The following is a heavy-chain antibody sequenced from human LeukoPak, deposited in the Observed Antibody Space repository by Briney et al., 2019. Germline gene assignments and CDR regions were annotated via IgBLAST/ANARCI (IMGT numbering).Heavy chain of an antibody. Sequence: GASVKVSCKASGYTFTGYYMHWVRQAPGQGLEWMGRINPNRGGTNYAQKFQGRVTMTRDTSISTAYMELSRLRSDDTAVYYCARGAWGDDYFDYWGQGTLVTVSS. J-gene: IGHJ4*02. CDR2: INPNRGGT. D-gene: IGHD7-27*01. V-gene: IGHV1-2*06. CDR1: GYTFTGYY. CDR3: ARGAWGDDYFDY.